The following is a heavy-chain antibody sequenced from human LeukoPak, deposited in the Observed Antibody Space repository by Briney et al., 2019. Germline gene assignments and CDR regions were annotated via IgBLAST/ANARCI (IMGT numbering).Heavy chain of an antibody. Sequence: ASVKVPCKASGYTFTSYGISWVRQAPGQGLEWMGWISAYNGNTHYAQKLQGRVTMTTDTSTSTVYMELRSLRSDDTAVYYCARGGDIVGAAEAYWFDPWGQGTLVTVSS. V-gene: IGHV1-18*01. D-gene: IGHD1-26*01. CDR1: GYTFTSYG. CDR2: ISAYNGNT. J-gene: IGHJ5*02. CDR3: ARGGDIVGAAEAYWFDP.